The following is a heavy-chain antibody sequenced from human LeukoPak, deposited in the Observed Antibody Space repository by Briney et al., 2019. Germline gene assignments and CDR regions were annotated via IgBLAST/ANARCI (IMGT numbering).Heavy chain of an antibody. Sequence: ASVKVSCKASGYTFTSYGISWVRQAPGQGLEWMGGIIPIFGTANYAQKFQGRVTITADESTSTAYMELSSLRSEDTAVYYCAGARQQLAKIDYWGQGTLVTVSS. CDR2: IIPIFGTA. J-gene: IGHJ4*02. V-gene: IGHV1-69*13. CDR1: GYTFTSYG. D-gene: IGHD6-13*01. CDR3: AGARQQLAKIDY.